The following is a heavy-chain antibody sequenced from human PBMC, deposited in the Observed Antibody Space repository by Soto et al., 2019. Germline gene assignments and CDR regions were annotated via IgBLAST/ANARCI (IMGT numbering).Heavy chain of an antibody. CDR2: ISSSSGTI. J-gene: IGHJ4*02. CDR1: VFTFIDYY. Sequence: KPGWSLRLSCASSVFTFIDYYMTWIRQAPGSGLEWVSYISSSSGTISYANSVKGRFTISRDNAQNSLYLQMTSLRAEDTAVYYCARGTYRSKTDFDYWGQGTLVTVSS. D-gene: IGHD6-13*01. CDR3: ARGTYRSKTDFDY. V-gene: IGHV3-11*01.